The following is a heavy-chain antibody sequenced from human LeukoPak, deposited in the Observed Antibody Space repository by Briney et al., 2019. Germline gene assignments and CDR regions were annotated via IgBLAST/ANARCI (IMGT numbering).Heavy chain of an antibody. V-gene: IGHV4-4*07. CDR3: ARDSVSSWYGDAFDI. Sequence: SETVSLTCTVSGGSISGYYWSWTRQPAGKGLEWIGRIYTSGSTNYNPSLKSRVTMSVDTSKNQFSLKLSSVTAADTAVYYCARDSVSSWYGDAFDIWGQGTMVTVSS. D-gene: IGHD6-13*01. CDR1: GGSISGYY. J-gene: IGHJ3*02. CDR2: IYTSGST.